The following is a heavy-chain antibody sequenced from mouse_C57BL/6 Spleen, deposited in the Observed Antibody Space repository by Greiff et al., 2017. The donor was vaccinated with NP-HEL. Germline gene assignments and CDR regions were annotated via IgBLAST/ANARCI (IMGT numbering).Heavy chain of an antibody. CDR1: GYTFTSYT. V-gene: IGHV1-4*01. CDR3: ARSPNYYGSSSFFDY. D-gene: IGHD1-1*01. Sequence: VQLQESGAELARPGASVKMSCKASGYTFTSYTMHWVKQRPGQGLEWIGYINPSSGYTKYNQKFKDKATLTADKSSSTAYMQLSSLTSEDSAVYYCARSPNYYGSSSFFDYWGQGTTLTVSS. J-gene: IGHJ2*01. CDR2: INPSSGYT.